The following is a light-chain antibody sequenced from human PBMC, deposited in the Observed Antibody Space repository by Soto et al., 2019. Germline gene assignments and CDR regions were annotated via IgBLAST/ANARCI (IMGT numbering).Light chain of an antibody. Sequence: DIQMTQSPSSLSASVGDRVTITCRASQGISNFLAWYQQKAGKVPKLLIYAASTLQSGVPSRFSGSGSGTEFTLTISSLQPEDVATYYCQHYNSYSEAFGQGTKVELK. CDR3: QHYNSYSEA. J-gene: IGKJ1*01. CDR2: AAS. CDR1: QGISNF. V-gene: IGKV1-27*01.